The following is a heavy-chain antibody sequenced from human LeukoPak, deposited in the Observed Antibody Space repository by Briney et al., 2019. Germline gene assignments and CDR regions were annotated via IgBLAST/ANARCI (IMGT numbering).Heavy chain of an antibody. CDR3: ARVPTMRVVVITNEYYFDY. J-gene: IGHJ4*02. D-gene: IGHD3-22*01. CDR1: GGSISSSSYY. Sequence: SETLSLTCTVSGGSISSSSYYWGWIRQPPGKGLEWIGSIYYSGSTYYNPSLKSRVTISVDTSKNQFSLKLSSVTAADTAVYYCARVPTMRVVVITNEYYFDYWGQGTLVTVSS. V-gene: IGHV4-39*07. CDR2: IYYSGST.